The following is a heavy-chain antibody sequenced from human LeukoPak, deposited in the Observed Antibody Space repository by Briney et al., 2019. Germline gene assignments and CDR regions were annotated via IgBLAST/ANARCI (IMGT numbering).Heavy chain of an antibody. CDR1: GGTFSTYA. CDR3: AKGPCGSCYGSPNY. CDR2: ISGSGGNT. Sequence: GGSLRLSCTVSGGTFSTYAMSWVRQAPGKGLEWVSAISGSGGNTYYADSVKGRFTISRDNSKNTLYLQMNSLRAEDTAVYYCAKGPCGSCYGSPNYWGKGTLVTVSS. D-gene: IGHD2-15*01. J-gene: IGHJ4*02. V-gene: IGHV3-23*01.